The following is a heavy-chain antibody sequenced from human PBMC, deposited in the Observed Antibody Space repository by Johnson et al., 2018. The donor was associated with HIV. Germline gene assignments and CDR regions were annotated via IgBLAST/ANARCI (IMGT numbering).Heavy chain of an antibody. CDR2: IYSGGST. V-gene: IGHV3-66*01. D-gene: IGHD2-2*01. Sequence: VQLVESGGGLVQPGRSLRLSCAASGFTFDDYAMHWVRQAPGKGLEWFSVIYSGGSTYYADSVKGRFTISRDNSKNTLYVQMNSLRAEDTAVYYCARGIQPDAFDIWGQGTMVTVSS. CDR3: ARGIQPDAFDI. J-gene: IGHJ3*02. CDR1: GFTFDDYA.